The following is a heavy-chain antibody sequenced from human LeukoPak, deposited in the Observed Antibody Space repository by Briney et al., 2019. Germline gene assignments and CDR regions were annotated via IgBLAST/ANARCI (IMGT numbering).Heavy chain of an antibody. Sequence: SETLSLTCTVSGGSISSYYWSWIRQPPGKGLEWIGYIHYSGSTNYNPSLKSRVTISVDTSKNQFSLKLSSVTAADTAVYYCARVGYYYDSSGPNWFDPWGQGTLVTVSS. CDR1: GGSISSYY. D-gene: IGHD3-22*01. CDR3: ARVGYYYDSSGPNWFDP. V-gene: IGHV4-59*01. J-gene: IGHJ5*02. CDR2: IHYSGST.